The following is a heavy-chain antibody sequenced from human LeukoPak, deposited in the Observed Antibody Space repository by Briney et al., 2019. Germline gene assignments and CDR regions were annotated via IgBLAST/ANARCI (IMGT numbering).Heavy chain of an antibody. V-gene: IGHV6-1*01. CDR2: TYYRSKWFN. D-gene: IGHD5-12*01. CDR3: ARDSNWLPDY. J-gene: IGHJ4*02. Sequence: SQTLSLTCAISGDSVSSKSAAWSWIRQSPSRGLELLGRTYYRSKWFNDYAPYVKSRIAINPDTSKNQFTLQLNSVTPDDTAVYYCARDSNWLPDYWGQGTLVIVSS. CDR1: GDSVSSKSAA.